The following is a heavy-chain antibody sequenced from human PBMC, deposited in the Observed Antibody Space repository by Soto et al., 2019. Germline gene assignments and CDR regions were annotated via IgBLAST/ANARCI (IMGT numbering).Heavy chain of an antibody. CDR1: GYSFTSYW. D-gene: IGHD5-12*01. V-gene: IGHV5-51*01. Sequence: EVQLVQSGAEVKKPGESLKISCKGSGYSFTSYWIGWVRQMPGKGLEWMGIIYPGDSDTRYSPSFQGQVTISADKSISTAYLQWSSLKASDTAMYYCARQGSGYSGYDEIHPDFDYWGQGTLVTVSS. CDR3: ARQGSGYSGYDEIHPDFDY. CDR2: IYPGDSDT. J-gene: IGHJ4*02.